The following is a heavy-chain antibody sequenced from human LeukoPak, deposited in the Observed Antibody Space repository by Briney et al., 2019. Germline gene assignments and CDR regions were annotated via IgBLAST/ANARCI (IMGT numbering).Heavy chain of an antibody. CDR2: ISSSSRYI. CDR1: GFTFSSYI. Sequence: GGSLRLSCTASGFTFSSYIMNWVRQAPGKGLEWVSSISSSSRYIFYADSVKGRFTISRDNAENSLSLQMNTLRAEDTAVYYCARDYFDSSGYYPHDAFDIWGQGTMVTVSS. J-gene: IGHJ3*02. CDR3: ARDYFDSSGYYPHDAFDI. D-gene: IGHD3-22*01. V-gene: IGHV3-21*01.